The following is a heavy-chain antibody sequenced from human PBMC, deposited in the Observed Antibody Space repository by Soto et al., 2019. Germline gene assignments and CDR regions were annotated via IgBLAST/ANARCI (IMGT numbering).Heavy chain of an antibody. D-gene: IGHD6-25*01. J-gene: IGHJ3*02. Sequence: EVQLVESGGGLVQPGGSLRLSCAASGFTFGNYWMTWVRQAPGKGLEWVANIKGDGSAKSYLDSVRGRFTVSRDNAENSLFLQMNILRAEDTALYYCARDVSPGSSGYYVDACDSWGQGTMVPVS. V-gene: IGHV3-7*05. CDR3: ARDVSPGSSGYYVDACDS. CDR1: GFTFGNYW. CDR2: IKGDGSAK.